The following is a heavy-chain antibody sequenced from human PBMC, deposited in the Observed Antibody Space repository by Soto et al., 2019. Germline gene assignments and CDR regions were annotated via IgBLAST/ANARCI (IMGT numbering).Heavy chain of an antibody. D-gene: IGHD3-3*01. J-gene: IGHJ6*02. CDR2: INPSGGST. CDR1: GYTFTSYY. CDR3: ARVGIDYDFWSGYRDV. V-gene: IGHV1-46*01. Sequence: QVQLVQSGAEVKKPGASVKVSCKASGYTFTSYYMHWVRQAPGQGLEWMGIINPSGGSTSYAQKFQGSVTMTRDTSTSTVYMELSSLRSEDTAVYYCARVGIDYDFWSGYRDVWGQGTTVTVSS.